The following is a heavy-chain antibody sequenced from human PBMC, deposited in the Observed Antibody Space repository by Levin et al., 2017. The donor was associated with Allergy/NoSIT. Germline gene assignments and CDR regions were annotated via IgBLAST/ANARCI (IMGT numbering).Heavy chain of an antibody. CDR2: INHSGST. CDR1: GGSFSGYY. D-gene: IGHD2-15*01. V-gene: IGHV4-34*01. J-gene: IGHJ5*02. CDR3: ARGPPRVAATRVFYWFDP. Sequence: SETLSLTCAVYGGSFSGYYWSWIRQPPGKGLEWIGEINHSGSTNYNPSLKSRVTISVDTSKNQFSLKLSSVTAADTAVYYCARGPPRVAATRVFYWFDPWGQGTLVTVSS.